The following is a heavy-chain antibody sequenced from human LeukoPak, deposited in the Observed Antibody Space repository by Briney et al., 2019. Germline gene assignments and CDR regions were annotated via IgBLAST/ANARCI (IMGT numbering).Heavy chain of an antibody. V-gene: IGHV4-59*08. D-gene: IGHD6-13*01. CDR2: IYYSGST. CDR1: GGSISSYY. CDR3: ARHAPLIAAAGFYYFDY. J-gene: IGHJ4*02. Sequence: SQTLSLTCTVSGGSISSYYWSWIRQPPGKGLEWIGYIYYSGSTNYNPSLKSRVTISVDTSKNQFSLKLSSVTAADTAVYYCARHAPLIAAAGFYYFDYWGQGTLVTVSS.